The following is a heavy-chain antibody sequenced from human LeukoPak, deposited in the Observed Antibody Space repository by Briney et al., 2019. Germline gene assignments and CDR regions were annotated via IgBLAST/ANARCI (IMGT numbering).Heavy chain of an antibody. Sequence: GGSLRLSCAASGFTFSSYGMHWVRQAPGKGLEWVAVIWYDGSNKYYADSVKGRFTISRDNSKNTLYLQMNSLRAEDTAVHYCAKDPSFYDSSGYSSSYFDYWGQGTLVTVSS. V-gene: IGHV3-33*06. CDR2: IWYDGSNK. D-gene: IGHD3-22*01. CDR1: GFTFSSYG. J-gene: IGHJ4*02. CDR3: AKDPSFYDSSGYSSSYFDY.